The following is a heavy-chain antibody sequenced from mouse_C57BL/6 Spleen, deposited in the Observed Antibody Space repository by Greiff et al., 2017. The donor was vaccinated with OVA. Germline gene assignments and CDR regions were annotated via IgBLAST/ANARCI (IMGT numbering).Heavy chain of an antibody. Sequence: VQLKESGPVLVKPGASVKMSCKASGYTFTDYYMNWVKQSHGKSLEWIGVINPYNGGTSYNQKFKGKATLTVDKSSSTAYMELNSLTSEDSAVYYCANYYGSSRFDYWGQGTTLTVSS. D-gene: IGHD1-1*01. V-gene: IGHV1-19*01. CDR1: GYTFTDYY. J-gene: IGHJ2*01. CDR2: INPYNGGT. CDR3: ANYYGSSRFDY.